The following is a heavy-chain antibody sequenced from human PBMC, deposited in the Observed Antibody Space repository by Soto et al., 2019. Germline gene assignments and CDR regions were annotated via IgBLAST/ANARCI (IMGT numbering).Heavy chain of an antibody. D-gene: IGHD3-3*01. CDR2: INTNTGNP. V-gene: IGHV7-4-1*01. CDR3: ARGPYNPVYYDFWSGYFLHFGFDP. J-gene: IGHJ5*02. Sequence: EASVKVSCKASGYTFTSYAMNWVRQAPGQGLEWVGWINTNTGNPTYAQGFTGRFVFSLDTSVSTAYLQICSLKAEDTAVYYCARGPYNPVYYDFWSGYFLHFGFDPWGQGTLVTVSS. CDR1: GYTFTSYA.